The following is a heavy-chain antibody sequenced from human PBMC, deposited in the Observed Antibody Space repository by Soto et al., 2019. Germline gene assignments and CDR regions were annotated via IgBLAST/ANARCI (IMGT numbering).Heavy chain of an antibody. Sequence: EVQLVESGGGLVKPGGSLRLSCAASGFSFSNAWMTWVRQAPGKGLEWVGRTKSKNDGGTTDYAAPVKGRFTISREDSKNTLDLQMDSPETEDTAGYYASTWELPQGGDWGQGTLVIVSS. D-gene: IGHD1-26*01. CDR2: TKSKNDGGTT. J-gene: IGHJ4*02. CDR3: STWELPQGGD. V-gene: IGHV3-15*07. CDR1: GFSFSNAW.